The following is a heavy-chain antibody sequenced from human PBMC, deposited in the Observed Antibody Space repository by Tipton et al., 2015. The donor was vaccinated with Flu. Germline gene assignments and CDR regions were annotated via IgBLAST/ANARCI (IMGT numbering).Heavy chain of an antibody. Sequence: LRLSCTVSGGSISSSNYYWTWIRQPAGKGLEWIGYIYYNGSSDYNPSLKSRVTMSADTSKNQFSLRLTSVTAADTAVYYCARTTYDYTNYGTPGAYGMDVWSQGTTVTVSS. CDR3: ARTTYDYTNYGTPGAYGMDV. D-gene: IGHD3-16*01. V-gene: IGHV4-61*10. J-gene: IGHJ6*02. CDR1: GGSISSSNYY. CDR2: IYYNGSS.